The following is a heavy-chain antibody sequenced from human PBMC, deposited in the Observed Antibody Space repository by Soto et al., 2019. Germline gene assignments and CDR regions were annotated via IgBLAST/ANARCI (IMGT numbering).Heavy chain of an antibody. J-gene: IGHJ4*02. CDR3: ATTSGTTPLYYLDY. V-gene: IGHV3-72*01. CDR1: GLPFSDHY. D-gene: IGHD4-17*01. Sequence: GGSLRLSCAASGLPFSDHYMDWVRQAPGKGLEWVGRIRNKANSYTTEYAASVKGRFAISRDDSKNSLYLQMNSLKSEDTAVYYCATTSGTTPLYYLDYWGQGTLVTVSS. CDR2: IRNKANSYTT.